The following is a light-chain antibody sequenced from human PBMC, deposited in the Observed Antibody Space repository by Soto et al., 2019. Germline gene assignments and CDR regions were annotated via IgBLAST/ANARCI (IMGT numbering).Light chain of an antibody. CDR1: SSDVGGYNY. Sequence: QSVLTQPPSASGSPGQSVAISCTGTSSDVGGYNYVSWYQQYPGKAPKLMIYEVSKRPSGVPDRFSGSKSGNTASLTVSGLQAEDEADYYCSSYAGVNPYYVFGTGTKLTVL. V-gene: IGLV2-8*01. J-gene: IGLJ1*01. CDR3: SSYAGVNPYYV. CDR2: EVS.